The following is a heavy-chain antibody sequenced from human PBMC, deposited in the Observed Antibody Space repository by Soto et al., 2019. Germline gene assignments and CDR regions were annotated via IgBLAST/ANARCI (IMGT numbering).Heavy chain of an antibody. CDR2: GYYTGST. CDR1: AGSISGSY. CDR3: ASSVGVPGANIDY. V-gene: IGHV4-59*01. D-gene: IGHD3-10*01. J-gene: IGHJ4*02. Sequence: ASETLSLTCSVSAGSISGSYWSLIRQSPGKELEWLGYGYYTGSTNCSPSLRSRVSISVDTSKNEFSLRLSSVTAADTAVYFCASSVGVPGANIDYSRQGTQVTV.